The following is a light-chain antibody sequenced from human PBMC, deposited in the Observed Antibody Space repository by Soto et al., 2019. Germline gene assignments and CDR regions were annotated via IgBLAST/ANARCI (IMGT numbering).Light chain of an antibody. CDR2: GAS. CDR1: QSVRGNY. Sequence: EIVLTQSPGTLSLSPGDRATLSCRASQSVRGNYLAWYQQKPGQSPRLLIYGASSMETDIPDRFSGSGSGTDFTLTISRLEPEDFAVYYCEQYGSSLYTFGQGTKLEI. J-gene: IGKJ2*01. CDR3: EQYGSSLYT. V-gene: IGKV3-20*01.